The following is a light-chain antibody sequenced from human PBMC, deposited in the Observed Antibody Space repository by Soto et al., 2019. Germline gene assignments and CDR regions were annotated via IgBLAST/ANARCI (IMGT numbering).Light chain of an antibody. CDR3: QQRTNWPIT. Sequence: EIVLTQSPATLSLSPGERATLFCRASQDVNRYLAWYQQKPGQAPRLLIYDASNRATGIPARFSGSGSGADFTLTISSLEPDDFAVYYRQQRTNWPITFGQGTRLDI. J-gene: IGKJ5*01. CDR2: DAS. V-gene: IGKV3-11*01. CDR1: QDVNRY.